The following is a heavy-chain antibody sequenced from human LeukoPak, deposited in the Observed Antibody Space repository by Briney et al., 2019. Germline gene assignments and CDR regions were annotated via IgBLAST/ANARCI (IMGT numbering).Heavy chain of an antibody. D-gene: IGHD6-6*01. CDR2: IYYSGST. CDR1: GGSISSYY. CDR3: ASLVRIAARGGFDY. J-gene: IGHJ4*02. V-gene: IGHV4-59*12. Sequence: SETLSLTCTVSGGSISSYYWSWIRQPPGKGLEWIGYIYYSGSTNYNPSLKSRVTISVDTSKNQFSLKLSSVTAADMAVYYCASLVRIAARGGFDYWGQGTLVTVSS.